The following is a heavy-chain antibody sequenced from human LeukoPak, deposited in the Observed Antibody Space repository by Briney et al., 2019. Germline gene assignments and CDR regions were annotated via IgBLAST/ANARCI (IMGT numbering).Heavy chain of an antibody. Sequence: GSLRLSCAASGFRFSTYSMNWVRQAPGRGLEWISYISHSGGAEHYTDSVKGRFTISRDNAKNALYLQMNRLRVEDTAVYFCARDSVFAFDYWSQGTLVTVSS. V-gene: IGHV3-48*01. CDR3: ARDSVFAFDY. J-gene: IGHJ4*02. CDR1: GFRFSTYS. D-gene: IGHD5/OR15-5a*01. CDR2: ISHSGGAE.